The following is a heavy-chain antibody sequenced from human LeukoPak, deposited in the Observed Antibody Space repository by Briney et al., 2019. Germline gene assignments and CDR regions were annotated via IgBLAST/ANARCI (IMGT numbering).Heavy chain of an antibody. CDR1: GYTLTELS. J-gene: IGHJ4*02. V-gene: IGHV1-24*01. CDR2: FDPEDGET. Sequence: ASVKVSCKVSGYTLTELSMHWVRQAPGKGLEWMGGFDPEDGETIYAQKFQGRVTMTEDTSTDTAYMELSSLRSEDTAVYYCARHPAWGSAFDYWGQGTLVTVSS. CDR3: ARHPAWGSAFDY. D-gene: IGHD7-27*01.